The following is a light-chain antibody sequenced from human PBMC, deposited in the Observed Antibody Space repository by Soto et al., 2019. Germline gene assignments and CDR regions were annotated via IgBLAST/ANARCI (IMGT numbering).Light chain of an antibody. Sequence: EIELTQAPATLSLSPGERATLSCRASQNINNYLAWYQQKPGQAPRLLIYGAANWATDIPARFSGSGSGTDFTLTISSLEPEDFAVYYCQQRHNWPRTFGQGTKVEIK. CDR3: QQRHNWPRT. J-gene: IGKJ1*01. CDR2: GAA. CDR1: QNINNY. V-gene: IGKV3-11*01.